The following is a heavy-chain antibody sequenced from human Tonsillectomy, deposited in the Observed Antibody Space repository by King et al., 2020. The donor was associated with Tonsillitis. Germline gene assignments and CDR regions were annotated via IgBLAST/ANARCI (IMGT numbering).Heavy chain of an antibody. CDR3: AKGYYGAGGEVDY. Sequence: QLVQSGAEVKKPGASVKVSCKASGYTFTGYYMHWGRQAPEQGLEWMGLINPNSGGTNYSQKFQGRVTMTRDTSISTAYRELSRLRSDDTAVYYCAKGYYGAGGEVDYWGQGALVTVSS. J-gene: IGHJ4*02. CDR1: GYTFTGYY. V-gene: IGHV1-2*02. D-gene: IGHD3-10*01. CDR2: INPNSGGT.